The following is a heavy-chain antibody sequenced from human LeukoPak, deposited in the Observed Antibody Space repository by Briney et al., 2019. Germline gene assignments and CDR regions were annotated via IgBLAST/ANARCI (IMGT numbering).Heavy chain of an antibody. J-gene: IGHJ4*02. Sequence: GGSLRLSCAASGFTFSSYAMSWARQAPGKGLEWVSAISGSGGSTHYADSVKGRFTISRDNSKNTLYLQMSSLRAEDTAVYYCAKAGVITMIVVDRRNAYYFDYWGQGTLVTVSS. CDR3: AKAGVITMIVVDRRNAYYFDY. V-gene: IGHV3-23*01. CDR2: ISGSGGST. D-gene: IGHD3-22*01. CDR1: GFTFSSYA.